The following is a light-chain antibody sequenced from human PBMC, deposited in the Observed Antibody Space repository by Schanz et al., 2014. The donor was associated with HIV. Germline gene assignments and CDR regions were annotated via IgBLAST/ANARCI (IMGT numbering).Light chain of an antibody. J-gene: IGLJ1*01. Sequence: QSALTQPPSASGSPGQSVTISCTGTSSDIGGYVSWYQHHPGKAPKLMIYEVSKRPSGVPDRFSGSKSGRTASLTVSGLQAEDEADYYCTSYAGNNIFVFGTGTKLTVL. V-gene: IGLV2-8*01. CDR2: EVS. CDR3: TSYAGNNIFV. CDR1: SSDIGGY.